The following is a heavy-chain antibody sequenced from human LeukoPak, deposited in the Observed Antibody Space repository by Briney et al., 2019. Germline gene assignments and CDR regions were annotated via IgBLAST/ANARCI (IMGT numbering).Heavy chain of an antibody. Sequence: PGGSLRLSCAASGFTFSSYAMSWDRQAPGKGLEWVSSISGSGGSTYYADSVKGRFSISRDNAKNSLYLQMNSLRAEDTAVYYCAELGITMIGGVWGKGTTVTV. CDR2: ISGSGGST. CDR1: GFTFSSYA. J-gene: IGHJ6*03. CDR3: AELGITMIGGV. D-gene: IGHD3-10*02. V-gene: IGHV3-23*01.